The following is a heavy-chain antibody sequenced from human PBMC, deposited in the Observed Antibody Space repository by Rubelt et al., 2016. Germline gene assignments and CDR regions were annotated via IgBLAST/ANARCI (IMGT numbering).Heavy chain of an antibody. CDR2: IYPGDSDT. V-gene: IGHV5-51*01. D-gene: IGHD3-16*02. J-gene: IGHJ4*02. Sequence: SCKGSGYSFTSYWIGWVRQMPGKGLEWMGIIYPGDSDTRYSPSFQGQVTISADKSISTAYLQWGSRTASDTAKYYCARLAGGSYRSAFNYWGQGTLVTVSS. CDR1: GYSFTSYW. CDR3: ARLAGGSYRSAFNY.